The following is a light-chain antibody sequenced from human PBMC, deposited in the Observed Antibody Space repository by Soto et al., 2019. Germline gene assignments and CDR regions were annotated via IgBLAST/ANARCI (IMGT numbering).Light chain of an antibody. V-gene: IGKV3-15*01. CDR3: QQGHNWPLT. CDR2: SAS. Sequence: EIVMTQSPATLSLSPGERVTLSCRASQSISTELAWYQQKPGQPPRLLIYSASTRATGVPARFTGSGSGSEVTLTISGLQSEDFTVYYCQQGHNWPLTFGHGTRLEI. CDR1: QSISTE. J-gene: IGKJ2*01.